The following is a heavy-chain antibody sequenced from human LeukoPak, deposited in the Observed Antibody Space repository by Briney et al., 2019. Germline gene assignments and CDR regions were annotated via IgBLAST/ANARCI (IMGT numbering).Heavy chain of an antibody. Sequence: SSETLSLTCTVSGGSISNNYWSWFRQPPGKGLEWIGYIYYSGSTNYNPSLKSRVTISVDTSKSQFSLKLSSVTAADTAVYYCARDNWNYGSSMDVWGQGTTVTVSS. J-gene: IGHJ6*02. CDR1: GGSISNNY. V-gene: IGHV4-59*01. CDR3: ARDNWNYGSSMDV. D-gene: IGHD1-7*01. CDR2: IYYSGST.